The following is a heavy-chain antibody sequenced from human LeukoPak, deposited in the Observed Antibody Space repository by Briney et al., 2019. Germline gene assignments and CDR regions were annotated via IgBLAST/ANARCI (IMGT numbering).Heavy chain of an antibody. J-gene: IGHJ5*02. Sequence: SVKVSCKASGGTFSSYAISWVRQAPGQGLEWMGGIIPIFGTANYAQKFKGRVTITTDESTSTAYMELSSLRSEDTAVYYCARDRGGLRIAAAGSNWFDPWGQGTLVTVSS. CDR3: ARDRGGLRIAAAGSNWFDP. V-gene: IGHV1-69*05. CDR1: GGTFSSYA. CDR2: IIPIFGTA. D-gene: IGHD6-13*01.